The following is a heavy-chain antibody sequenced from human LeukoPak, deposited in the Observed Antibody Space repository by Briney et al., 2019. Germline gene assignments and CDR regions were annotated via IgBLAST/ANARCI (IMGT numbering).Heavy chain of an antibody. Sequence: QPGGSLRLSCAASGFTFSRNVMHWVRQAPGKGLEWVALISYDGNNKFYADSVKGRFTISRDNSRNTLYLQMNSLRGEDAAVYSCARGGIPTGPYYYFYYMDVWGKGTAVTVSS. CDR3: ARGGIPTGPYYYFYYMDV. CDR2: ISYDGNNK. V-gene: IGHV3-30*01. J-gene: IGHJ6*03. D-gene: IGHD3-10*01. CDR1: GFTFSRNV.